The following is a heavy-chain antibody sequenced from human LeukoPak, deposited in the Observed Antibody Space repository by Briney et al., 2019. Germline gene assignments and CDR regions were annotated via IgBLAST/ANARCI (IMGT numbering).Heavy chain of an antibody. J-gene: IGHJ4*02. D-gene: IGHD3-10*01. Sequence: GGSLRLSCAASGFTFSSYWMHWVRQAPGKGLVWVSRINGDGSSTSYADSVKGRFTISRDNAKNTLYLQMNSLRAEDTAVYYCARNLYSVVRDFDDWGQGTLVTVSS. V-gene: IGHV3-74*01. CDR2: INGDGSST. CDR1: GFTFSSYW. CDR3: ARNLYSVVRDFDD.